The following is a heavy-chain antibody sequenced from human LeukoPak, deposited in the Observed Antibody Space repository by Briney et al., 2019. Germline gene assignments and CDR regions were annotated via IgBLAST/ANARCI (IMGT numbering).Heavy chain of an antibody. Sequence: GGSLRPSCAASGFTFSTYGMHWVRQAPGKGLEWVAVISSDGSEKYYADSVKGRFTISRDNSKNMLYLQMNSLRPEDTAVYYCAKGGSSGWYFFYFDYWGQGTLVTVSS. CDR1: GFTFSTYG. V-gene: IGHV3-30*18. CDR2: ISSDGSEK. J-gene: IGHJ4*02. CDR3: AKGGSSGWYFFYFDY. D-gene: IGHD6-19*01.